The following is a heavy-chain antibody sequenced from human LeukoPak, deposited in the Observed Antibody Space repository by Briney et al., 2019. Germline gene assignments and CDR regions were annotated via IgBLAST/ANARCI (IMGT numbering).Heavy chain of an antibody. D-gene: IGHD3-22*01. CDR3: ANYYDSSGYYRYFDY. CDR2: ISGSGGST. V-gene: IGHV3-23*01. CDR1: GFTFSSYA. J-gene: IGHJ4*02. Sequence: GGSLRLSCAASGFTFSSYAMSWVRQAPGKGVGWGSAISGSGGSTYNADSVKGRFTISRDNSKNTLYLQMNSRRAEDTAVYYCANYYDSSGYYRYFDYWGQGTLVTVSS.